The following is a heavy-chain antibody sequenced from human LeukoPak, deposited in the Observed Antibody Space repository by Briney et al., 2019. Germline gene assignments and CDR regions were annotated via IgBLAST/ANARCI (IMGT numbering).Heavy chain of an antibody. CDR2: ISSSSSYI. CDR3: ARDRPGYSSGWYSN. D-gene: IGHD6-19*01. CDR1: GFTFSSYS. J-gene: IGHJ4*02. V-gene: IGHV3-21*01. Sequence: PGGSLRLPCAASGFTFSSYSMNWVRQAPGKGLEWVSSISSSSSYIYYADSVKGRFTISRDNAKNSLYLQMNSLRAEDTAVYYCARDRPGYSSGWYSNWGQGTLVTVSS.